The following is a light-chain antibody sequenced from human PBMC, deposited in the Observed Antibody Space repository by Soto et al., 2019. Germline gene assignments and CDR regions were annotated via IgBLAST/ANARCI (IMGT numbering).Light chain of an antibody. CDR3: SSYTSSSTLV. Sequence: SVLTQPASVSGSPGQSITISCTGTNNDVGGYNYVSWYQQHPGKAPKLMIYDVSNRPSGVSNRFSGSKSGNTASLTISGLQAEDEADYYCSSYTSSSTLVFGTGTKVTVL. CDR2: DVS. J-gene: IGLJ1*01. V-gene: IGLV2-14*01. CDR1: NNDVGGYNY.